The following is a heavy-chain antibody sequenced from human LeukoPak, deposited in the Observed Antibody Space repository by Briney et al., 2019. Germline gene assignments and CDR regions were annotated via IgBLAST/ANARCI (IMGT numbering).Heavy chain of an antibody. D-gene: IGHD3-10*01. J-gene: IGHJ1*01. CDR1: GFTFVGYG. Sequence: PGGSLRLSCAASGFTFVGYGMTWVRQAPGKGLEWVAAITGSGVSTYYADSVKGRFTISRDNSKNTVYLQMNSLRVEDTAVYYCARDRRDFQNWGQGTLVTVSS. V-gene: IGHV3-23*01. CDR3: ARDRRDFQN. CDR2: ITGSGVST.